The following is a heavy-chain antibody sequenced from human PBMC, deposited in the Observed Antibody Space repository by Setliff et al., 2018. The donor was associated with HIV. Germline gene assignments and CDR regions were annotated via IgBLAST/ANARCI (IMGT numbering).Heavy chain of an antibody. Sequence: SVKVSCKASGGTFSSYAISWVRQAPGQGLEWMGGIIPILGIANYAQKFQGRVTMSLDTSTNTIYLELKGLTSDDTAVYYCAKPRIFDSFDVWGPGTVVTVSS. D-gene: IGHD2-15*01. CDR3: AKPRIFDSFDV. CDR1: GGTFSSYA. J-gene: IGHJ3*01. CDR2: IIPILGIA. V-gene: IGHV1-69*10.